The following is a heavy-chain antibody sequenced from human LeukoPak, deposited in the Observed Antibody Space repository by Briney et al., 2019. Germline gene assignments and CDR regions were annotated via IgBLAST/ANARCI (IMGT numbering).Heavy chain of an antibody. CDR1: GYTFTRYY. Sequence: ASVKVSCEASGYTFTRYYMHWVRQAPGQGLEWMGKINPSGGTTVYAQKFQGRVTMTRDTSISTAYMELSRLRSDDTAVYYCARDRLYSGYDPNFDYWGQGTLVTVSS. D-gene: IGHD5-12*01. J-gene: IGHJ4*02. V-gene: IGHV1-46*01. CDR2: INPSGGTT. CDR3: ARDRLYSGYDPNFDY.